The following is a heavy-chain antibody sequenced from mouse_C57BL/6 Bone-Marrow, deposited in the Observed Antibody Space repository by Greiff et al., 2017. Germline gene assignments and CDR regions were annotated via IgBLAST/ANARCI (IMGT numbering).Heavy chain of an antibody. CDR1: GYTFTSYW. CDR3: AREITTVVAPDYYAMDY. CDR2: IDPSDSYT. Sequence: QVQLQQPGAELVMPGASVKLSCKASGYTFTSYWMHWVKQRPGQGLEWIGEIDPSDSYTNYNQKFKGKSTLTVDKSSSTAYMQLSSLTSEDSAVYYCAREITTVVAPDYYAMDYWGQGTSVTVSS. V-gene: IGHV1-69*01. D-gene: IGHD1-1*01. J-gene: IGHJ4*01.